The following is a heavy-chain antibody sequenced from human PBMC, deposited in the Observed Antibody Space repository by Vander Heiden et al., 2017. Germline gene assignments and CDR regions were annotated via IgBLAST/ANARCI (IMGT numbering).Heavy chain of an antibody. Sequence: EVQLVESGGGLVQPGRSLRRSCAASGLTFDDYAMHWVRQAPGKGLEWVSGSSWNSGSIGYADSVKGRFTISRDNAKNSLYLQMNSLRAEDTALYYCAKDRRSRDYYYYGMDVWGQGTTVTVSS. V-gene: IGHV3-9*01. CDR2: SSWNSGSI. CDR1: GLTFDDYA. D-gene: IGHD6-6*01. J-gene: IGHJ6*02. CDR3: AKDRRSRDYYYYGMDV.